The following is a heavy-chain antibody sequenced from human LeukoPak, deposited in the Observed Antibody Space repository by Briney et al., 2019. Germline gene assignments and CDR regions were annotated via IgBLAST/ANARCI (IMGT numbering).Heavy chain of an antibody. J-gene: IGHJ4*02. CDR2: ISSDSRTI. CDR3: ARYGSGTSYITNYFDY. Sequence: GGSLRLSCAASGFTFSSYSMNWVRHAPGKGLEWVLYISSDSRTIYYADSVKDRFTISRDNAKNSLYLQMKSLRDEDTAVYYCARYGSGTSYITNYFDYWGQGTLVTVSS. CDR1: GFTFSSYS. D-gene: IGHD3-10*01. V-gene: IGHV3-48*02.